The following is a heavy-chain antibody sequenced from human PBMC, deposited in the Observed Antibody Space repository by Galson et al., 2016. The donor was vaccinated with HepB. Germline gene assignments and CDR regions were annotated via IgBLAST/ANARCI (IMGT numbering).Heavy chain of an antibody. J-gene: IGHJ3*02. V-gene: IGHV4-61*01. D-gene: IGHD1-26*01. CDR1: GGSISSSNW. CDR3: ARISGSYVAFDI. Sequence: ATLSLTCTVSGGSISSSNWWSWIRQPPGKGLEWIGYIYYSGSTKYNPSLKNRVTISVDTSKNQFSLRLNSVTAADTAVYYCARISGSYVAFDIWGRGTMVTVSS. CDR2: IYYSGST.